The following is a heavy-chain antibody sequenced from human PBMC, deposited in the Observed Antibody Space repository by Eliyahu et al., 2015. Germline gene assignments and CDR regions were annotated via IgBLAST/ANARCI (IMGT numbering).Heavy chain of an antibody. CDR2: FDPENGET. J-gene: IGHJ6*02. CDR3: AATRDGRRVYYYLGMDV. V-gene: IGHV1-24*01. Sequence: QVQLVQSGAEVKKPGASVKVSCKVSGYTLTELSIYWVRQAPGKGLEWMGGFDPENGETIYAQKFQGRVTMTEDTSTDTAYMELRSLRSEDTAVYYCAATRDGRRVYYYLGMDVWGQGTTVTVSS. CDR1: GYTLTELS. D-gene: IGHD1-1*01.